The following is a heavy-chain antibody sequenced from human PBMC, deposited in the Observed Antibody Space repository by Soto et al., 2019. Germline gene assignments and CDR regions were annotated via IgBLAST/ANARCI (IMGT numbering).Heavy chain of an antibody. Sequence: QVQLVESGGGVVQPGRSLRLSCAASGFTFSSYGMHWVRQAPGKGLEWVAVIWYDGSNKYYADSVKGRFTISRDNSKNTLDLQMNCLRAEDTAVYYCARDLLYSIVGATPDYWGQGTLVTVSS. CDR3: ARDLLYSIVGATPDY. V-gene: IGHV3-33*01. D-gene: IGHD1-26*01. CDR2: IWYDGSNK. J-gene: IGHJ4*02. CDR1: GFTFSSYG.